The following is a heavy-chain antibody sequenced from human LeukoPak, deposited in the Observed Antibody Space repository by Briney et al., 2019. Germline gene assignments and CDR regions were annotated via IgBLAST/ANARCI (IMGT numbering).Heavy chain of an antibody. CDR1: GFTVSSNY. D-gene: IGHD6-19*01. CDR3: ARDRPGGVAGTIFDY. CDR2: IYSGGST. V-gene: IGHV3-53*01. J-gene: IGHJ4*02. Sequence: GGSLRLSCAASGFTVSSNYMSWVRQAPGKGLEWVSVIYSGGSTYYADSVKGRFTISRDNSKNTLYLQMNSLRAEDTAVYYCARDRPGGVAGTIFDYWGQGTLVTVSS.